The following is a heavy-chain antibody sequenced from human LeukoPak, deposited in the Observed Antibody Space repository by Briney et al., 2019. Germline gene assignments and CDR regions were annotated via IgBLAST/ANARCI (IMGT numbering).Heavy chain of an antibody. J-gene: IGHJ6*04. CDR1: GYSFSNYW. CDR3: ARHVRYYYGMDV. Sequence: GESLKISCEGSGYSFSNYWIGWVRQMPGKGLEWMGIIYPGDYETRYSPSFQGLVTISVDKSISTAYLQWSSLKASDTAMYYCARHVRYYYGMDVWGKGTTVTVSS. D-gene: IGHD2-8*01. V-gene: IGHV5-51*01. CDR2: IYPGDYET.